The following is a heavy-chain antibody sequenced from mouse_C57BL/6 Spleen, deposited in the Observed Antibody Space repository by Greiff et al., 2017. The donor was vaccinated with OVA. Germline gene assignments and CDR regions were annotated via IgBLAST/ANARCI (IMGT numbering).Heavy chain of an antibody. CDR3: TGEEYDAYPSFAY. CDR1: GYTFTDYE. CDR2: IDPETGGT. V-gene: IGHV1-15*01. Sequence: QVQLQQSGAELVRPGASVTLSCKASGYTFTDYEMHWVKQTPVHGLEWIGAIDPETGGTAYNQKFKGKAILTADKSSSTAYMELRSLTSEDSAVYYSTGEEYDAYPSFAYWGQGTLVTVSA. J-gene: IGHJ3*01. D-gene: IGHD2-3*01.